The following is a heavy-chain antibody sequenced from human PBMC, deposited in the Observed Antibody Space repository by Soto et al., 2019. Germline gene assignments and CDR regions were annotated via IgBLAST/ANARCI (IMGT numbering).Heavy chain of an antibody. V-gene: IGHV1-69*01. CDR2: IIPIIGTP. CDR1: GGTFSTYA. J-gene: IGHJ3*02. D-gene: IGHD4-4*01. CDR3: ARGRDAYSVREGFDI. Sequence: QVHLVQSGAEVKKPGSSVKVSCKASGGTFSTYAISWVRQAPGQGPEWMGGIIPIIGTPNYAQKFQGRVTITADESTTTAYMELSSLKSEDTAKYYCARGRDAYSVREGFDIWGRGTMVTVS.